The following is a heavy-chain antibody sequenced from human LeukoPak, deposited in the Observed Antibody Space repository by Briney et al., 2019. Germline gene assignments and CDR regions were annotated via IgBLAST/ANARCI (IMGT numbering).Heavy chain of an antibody. V-gene: IGHV3-23*01. Sequence: GGSLRLSCAASGFTFNTYAMSWVRQAPWERLQWVSGISDSGDNTYYADSVRGRFTISRDNSKNTLYLQMNSLRAEDTAVYYCARHRSSWLIGYWGQGTLVTVSS. CDR3: ARHRSSWLIGY. D-gene: IGHD6-6*01. CDR2: ISDSGDNT. CDR1: GFTFNTYA. J-gene: IGHJ4*02.